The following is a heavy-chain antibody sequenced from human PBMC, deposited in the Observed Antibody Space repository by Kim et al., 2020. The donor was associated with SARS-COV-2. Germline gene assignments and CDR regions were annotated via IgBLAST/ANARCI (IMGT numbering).Heavy chain of an antibody. J-gene: IGHJ6*02. Sequence: YSNPSLESRVTISGDTSKNQFSLKLHSLTAADTAVYFCARLSRQQLGNMDVWGQGTTVIVSS. CDR3: ARLSRQQLGNMDV. V-gene: IGHV4-39*01. D-gene: IGHD6-13*01.